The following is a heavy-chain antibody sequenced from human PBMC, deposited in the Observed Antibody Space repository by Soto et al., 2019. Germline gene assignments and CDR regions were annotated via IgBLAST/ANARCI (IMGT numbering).Heavy chain of an antibody. D-gene: IGHD2-15*01. CDR3: AREDCSGGSYYSDYYYGMDV. J-gene: IGHJ6*02. CDR1: GGTFSSYA. CDR2: IIPIFGTA. Sequence: ASVKVSCKASGGTFSSYAISWVRQAPGQGLEWMGGIIPIFGTANYAQKFQGRVTITADESTSTAYMELSSLRSEDTAVYYCAREDCSGGSYYSDYYYGMDVWGQGTRVTVSS. V-gene: IGHV1-69*13.